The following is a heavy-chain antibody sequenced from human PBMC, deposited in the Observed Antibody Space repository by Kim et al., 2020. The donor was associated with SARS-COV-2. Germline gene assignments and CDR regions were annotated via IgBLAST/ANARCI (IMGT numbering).Heavy chain of an antibody. CDR1: GFAFRNHA. Sequence: GGSLRLSCAASGFAFRNHAMTWVRQAPGKGLEWVAATSNSGGTTHYADPVKGRFTIARDNSRNTLFLQMNSLRVDDTAVYYCAKQMEPYVTIVPATMRLDRWGQGTLVTVS. CDR3: AKQMEPYVTIVPATMRLDR. D-gene: IGHD2-2*01. CDR2: TSNSGGTT. J-gene: IGHJ5*02. V-gene: IGHV3-23*01.